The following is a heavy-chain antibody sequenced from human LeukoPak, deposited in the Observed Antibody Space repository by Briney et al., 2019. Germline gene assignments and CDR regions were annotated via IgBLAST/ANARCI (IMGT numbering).Heavy chain of an antibody. D-gene: IGHD3-10*01. CDR3: AKAGSGSPFDY. CDR2: ISNGGTK. Sequence: GGSLRLSCTASGFTFSSYSMNWVRQAPGKGLEWVSYISNGGTKYYADSVKGRFTISRDNSKNTLYLQMNSLRAEDTAVYYCAKAGSGSPFDYWGQGTLVTVSS. CDR1: GFTFSSYS. J-gene: IGHJ4*02. V-gene: IGHV3-48*01.